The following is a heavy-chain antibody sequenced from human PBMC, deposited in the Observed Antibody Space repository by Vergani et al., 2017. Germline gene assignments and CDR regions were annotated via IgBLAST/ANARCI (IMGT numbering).Heavy chain of an antibody. V-gene: IGHV1-69*04. Sequence: QVQLVQSGAEVKKPGSSVKVSCKASGGTFSSYAISWVRQAPGQGLEWMGRIIPILGIANYAQKFQGRVTITADKSTSTAYMELSSLRSEDTAVYYCARVPPLPVGYCSGGSCYSHNYYYGMDFWGQGTTVTVSS. J-gene: IGHJ6*02. CDR1: GGTFSSYA. CDR2: IIPILGIA. CDR3: ARVPPLPVGYCSGGSCYSHNYYYGMDF. D-gene: IGHD2-15*01.